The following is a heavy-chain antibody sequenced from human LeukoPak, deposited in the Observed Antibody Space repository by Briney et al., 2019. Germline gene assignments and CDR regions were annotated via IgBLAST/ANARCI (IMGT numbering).Heavy chain of an antibody. V-gene: IGHV3-23*01. D-gene: IGHD5-24*01. CDR2: VNPSGANT. CDR3: ARDRQNYDY. CDR1: EFTFSTYA. Sequence: GGSLRLSCAASEFTFSTYAMSWVRQAPGKGLEWVSGVNPSGANTFYVDSVKGRFTISRDNAKNSLYLQMNSLRAEDTAVYYCARDRQNYDYWGQGTLVTVSS. J-gene: IGHJ4*02.